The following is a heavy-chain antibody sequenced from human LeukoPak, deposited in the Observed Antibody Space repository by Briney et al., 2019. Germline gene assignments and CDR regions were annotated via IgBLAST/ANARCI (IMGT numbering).Heavy chain of an antibody. D-gene: IGHD6-19*01. CDR3: ARRYSSGWGSFDY. Sequence: SETLSLTCAVSGHSISGYYWNWIRQPPGKRLECIGYMHDSGTTKYNPSLKSPVTMSVDTSKNQFSLKLTCVPAVVTAVYYCARRYSSGWGSFDYWGKGIVVTVSS. V-gene: IGHV4-59*08. CDR1: GHSISGYY. CDR2: MHDSGTT. J-gene: IGHJ4*02.